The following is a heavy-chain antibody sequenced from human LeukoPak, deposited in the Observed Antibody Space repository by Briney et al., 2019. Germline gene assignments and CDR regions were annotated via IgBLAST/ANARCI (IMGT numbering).Heavy chain of an antibody. CDR2: IYYSGST. CDR1: GGSISSYY. V-gene: IGHV4-59*01. Sequence: SETLSLTCTVSGGSISSYYWSWIRQPPGKGLEWIGYIYYSGSTNYNPSLKSRVTISVDTSKNQFSLKLSSVTAADTAVYYCARVGGYYDSSGYYYHAFDIRGQGTMVTVSS. J-gene: IGHJ3*02. D-gene: IGHD3-22*01. CDR3: ARVGGYYDSSGYYYHAFDI.